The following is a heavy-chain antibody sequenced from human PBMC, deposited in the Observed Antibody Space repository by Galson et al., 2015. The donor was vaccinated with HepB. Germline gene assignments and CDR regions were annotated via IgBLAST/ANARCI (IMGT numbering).Heavy chain of an antibody. Sequence: SVKVSCKASKYTFSDYYIHWVRQAPGQGLEWMGWIFPNSGGTTYAQVFQGRVTLTSDTSINTAYMYLSSLTSDDTHVYYCARGPSKLELLRYYVDYWGQGTLVTVSS. V-gene: IGHV1-2*02. J-gene: IGHJ4*02. CDR1: KYTFSDYY. CDR3: ARGPSKLELLRYYVDY. CDR2: IFPNSGGT. D-gene: IGHD1-26*01.